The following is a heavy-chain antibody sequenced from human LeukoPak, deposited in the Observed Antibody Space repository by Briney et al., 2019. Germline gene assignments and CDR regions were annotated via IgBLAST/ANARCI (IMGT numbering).Heavy chain of an antibody. J-gene: IGHJ3*02. CDR2: ISGSGGST. D-gene: IGHD3-22*01. V-gene: IGHV3-23*01. CDR3: AKDPDYYDSSGDVAFDI. CDR1: GFTFSSYA. Sequence: PGGSLRLSCAASGFTFSSYAMSWVRQAPGEGLERVSAISGSGGSTYYADSVKGRFTISRDNSKNTLYLQMNSLRAEDTAVYYCAKDPDYYDSSGDVAFDIWGQGTMVTVSS.